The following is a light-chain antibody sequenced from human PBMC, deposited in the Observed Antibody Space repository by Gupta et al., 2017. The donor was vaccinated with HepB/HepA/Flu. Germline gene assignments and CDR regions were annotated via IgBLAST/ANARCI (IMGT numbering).Light chain of an antibody. CDR2: RNN. CDR1: SSNMGSND. V-gene: IGLV1-47*01. J-gene: IGLJ3*02. Sequence: QSVLTPPPSASETPGQRVTISCSGSSSNMGSNDVDWDQQLPGTAPKLLIYRNNQRPAGVPDRFSGSKSGTSASLAISGLRADDEADYYCAAGDDRRSGWVFGGGTKLTVL. CDR3: AAGDDRRSGWV.